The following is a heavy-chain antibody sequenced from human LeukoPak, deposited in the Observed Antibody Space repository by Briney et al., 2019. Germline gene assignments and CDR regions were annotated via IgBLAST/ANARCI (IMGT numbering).Heavy chain of an antibody. V-gene: IGHV3-7*01. J-gene: IGHJ4*02. CDR3: ARIGLFSNGRFYFDY. CDR2: IKQDGSEK. Sequence: GGSLRLSCAASGFTFSSYWMSWFRQAPGEGLEWVANIKQDGSEKNYVDSVKGRFAISRDNAKNSLNLQMNSLRAEDTAVYSCARIGLFSNGRFYFDYWGQGVLVTVSS. D-gene: IGHD3-22*01. CDR1: GFTFSSYW.